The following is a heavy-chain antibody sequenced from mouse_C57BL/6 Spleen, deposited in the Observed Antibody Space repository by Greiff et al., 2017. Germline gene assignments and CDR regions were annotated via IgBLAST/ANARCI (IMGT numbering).Heavy chain of an antibody. Sequence: EVQLQQSGPELVKPGASVKMSCKASGYTFTDNNMHWVKQSHGKSLEWIGYINPNNGGTSYNQKFKGKATLTVNKSSSTAYMELRSLTSEDSAVYYCARGLLPYWYFDVWGTGTTVTVSS. CDR3: ARGLLPYWYFDV. CDR1: GYTFTDNN. D-gene: IGHD2-3*01. CDR2: INPNNGGT. V-gene: IGHV1-22*01. J-gene: IGHJ1*03.